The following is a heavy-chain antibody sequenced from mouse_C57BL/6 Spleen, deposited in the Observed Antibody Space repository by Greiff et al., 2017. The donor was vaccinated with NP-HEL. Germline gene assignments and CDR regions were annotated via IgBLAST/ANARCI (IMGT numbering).Heavy chain of an antibody. CDR2: ISDGGSYT. Sequence: EVQLVESGGGLVKPGGSLKLSCAASGFTFSSYAMSWVRQTPEKRLEWVATISDGGSYTYYPDNVKGRFTISRDNAKNNLYLQMSHLKSEDTAMYYCARVRGYGSSWGFAYWGQGTLVTVSA. D-gene: IGHD1-1*01. CDR3: ARVRGYGSSWGFAY. V-gene: IGHV5-4*01. CDR1: GFTFSSYA. J-gene: IGHJ3*01.